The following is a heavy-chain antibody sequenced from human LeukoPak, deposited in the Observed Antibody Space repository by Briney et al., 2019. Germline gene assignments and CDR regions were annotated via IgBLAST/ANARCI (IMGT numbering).Heavy chain of an antibody. Sequence: SETLSLTCTVSGGSISSSSYYWGWIRQPPGKGLEWIGSISHSESTYYNPSLKSRVTISVDTSKNHFSLKLTSVTAADTAVYYCATTTRSSGWPRALGYWGQGILITVSS. CDR2: ISHSEST. D-gene: IGHD6-19*01. CDR3: ATTTRSSGWPRALGY. CDR1: GGSISSSSYY. J-gene: IGHJ4*02. V-gene: IGHV4-39*02.